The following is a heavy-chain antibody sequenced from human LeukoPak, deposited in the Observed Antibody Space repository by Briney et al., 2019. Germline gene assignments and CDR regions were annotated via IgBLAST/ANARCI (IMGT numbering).Heavy chain of an antibody. CDR2: ISYDGSNK. CDR3: ARDLSYDSSGYYSNDY. Sequence: QPGGSLRLSCAASGFTFSSYAMHWVRQAPGKGLEWVAVISYDGSNKYYADSVKGRFTISRDNSKNTLYLQMNSLRAEDTAVYYCARDLSYDSSGYYSNDYWGQGTLVTVCS. J-gene: IGHJ4*02. CDR1: GFTFSSYA. V-gene: IGHV3-30-3*01. D-gene: IGHD3-22*01.